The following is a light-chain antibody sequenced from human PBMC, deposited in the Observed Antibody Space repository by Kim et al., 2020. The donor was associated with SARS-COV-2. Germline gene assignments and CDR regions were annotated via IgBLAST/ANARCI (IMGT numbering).Light chain of an antibody. J-gene: IGKJ3*01. CDR2: GAS. CDR1: QSVSNN. CDR3: QHYNNWPPYT. Sequence: EIVMTQSPATLSVSPGERATLSCRASQSVSNNLAWYQHKPGQPPRLLIYGASTRATGIPARFSGAGSGTEFTLTISSLQSEDFAVYYCQHYNNWPPYTFCPGTKVDIK. V-gene: IGKV3D-15*01.